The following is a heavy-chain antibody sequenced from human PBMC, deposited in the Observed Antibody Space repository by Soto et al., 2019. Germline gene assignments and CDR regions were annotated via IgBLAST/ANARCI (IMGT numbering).Heavy chain of an antibody. CDR1: GYIFTSYY. Sequence: SVKVSCKASGYIFTSYYIHWLRQAPGQGLEWMGWINPFDGSRMFAQSFQGRVTMTRDTSTSTVYMEVSSLRSEDTAVYYCSRVDPGETSPFDHWGQGTLVTVSS. V-gene: IGHV1-46*03. D-gene: IGHD3-10*01. CDR3: SRVDPGETSPFDH. J-gene: IGHJ4*02. CDR2: INPFDGSR.